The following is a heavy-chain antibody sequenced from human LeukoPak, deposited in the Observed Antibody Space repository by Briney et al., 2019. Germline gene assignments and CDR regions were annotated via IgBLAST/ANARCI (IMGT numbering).Heavy chain of an antibody. J-gene: IGHJ4*02. Sequence: LIGYIFFRASPYFNPSLKSRVTISVDTAKKQFSLKLSSVTAADTAVYYCAREEPKSGYRYWGQGTLVTVSS. CDR3: AREEPKSGYRY. CDR2: IFFRASP. D-gene: IGHD5-18*01. V-gene: IGHV4-31*02.